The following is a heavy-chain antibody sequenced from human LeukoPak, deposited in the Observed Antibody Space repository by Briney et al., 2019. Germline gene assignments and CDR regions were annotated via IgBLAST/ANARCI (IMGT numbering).Heavy chain of an antibody. CDR3: ARGRSSMVRGYYYYMDV. Sequence: SETLSLTCTVSGDSISTYYWSWIRQPPGKGLEWIGYIYYRVTSDYNPSLKSRVTMSVDTSKNQFSLKLSSVTAADTAVYYCARGRSSMVRGYYYYMDVWGKGTTVTISS. J-gene: IGHJ6*03. CDR2: IYYRVTS. D-gene: IGHD3-10*01. V-gene: IGHV4-59*01. CDR1: GDSISTYY.